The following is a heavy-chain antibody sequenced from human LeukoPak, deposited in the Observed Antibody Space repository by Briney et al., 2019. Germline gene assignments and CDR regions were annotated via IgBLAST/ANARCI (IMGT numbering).Heavy chain of an antibody. D-gene: IGHD5-18*01. Sequence: GGSLRLSCAASGFTVSSNYMSGVRQAPGKGLEWVSVIYSGGSTYYADSVKGRFTISRDNSKNTLYLQMNSLRAEVTAVYYCARGTAMDPHYWGQGTLVTVSS. CDR3: ARGTAMDPHY. CDR1: GFTVSSNY. V-gene: IGHV3-53*01. J-gene: IGHJ4*02. CDR2: IYSGGST.